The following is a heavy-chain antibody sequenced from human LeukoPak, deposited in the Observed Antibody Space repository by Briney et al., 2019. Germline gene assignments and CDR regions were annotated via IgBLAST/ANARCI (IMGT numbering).Heavy chain of an antibody. CDR3: ARHANVDTAMVID. J-gene: IGHJ4*02. D-gene: IGHD5-18*01. Sequence: SETLSLTCTVSGGSISSYYWSWIRQPPGKGLEWIGYIYYSGSTNYNPSLKSRVTISVDTSKNQFSLKLSSVTAADTAVYYCARHANVDTAMVIDWGQGTLVTVSS. CDR1: GGSISSYY. CDR2: IYYSGST. V-gene: IGHV4-59*08.